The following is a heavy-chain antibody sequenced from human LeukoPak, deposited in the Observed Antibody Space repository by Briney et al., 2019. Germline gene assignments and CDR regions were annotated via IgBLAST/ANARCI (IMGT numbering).Heavy chain of an antibody. Sequence: GASVKVSCKASGYTSIGYYMHWVRQAPRQGLEWMGWINPNSGGTNYAQKFQGRVTITADESTSTAYMELSSLRSEDTAVYYCASVRAGYGDYGDYFDYWGQGTLVTVSS. V-gene: IGHV1-2*02. CDR1: GYTSIGYY. CDR2: INPNSGGT. CDR3: ASVRAGYGDYGDYFDY. D-gene: IGHD4-17*01. J-gene: IGHJ4*02.